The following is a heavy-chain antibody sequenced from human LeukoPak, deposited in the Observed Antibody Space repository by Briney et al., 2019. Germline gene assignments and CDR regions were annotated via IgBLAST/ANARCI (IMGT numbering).Heavy chain of an antibody. CDR1: GFTLPTHD. CDR2: ISYDGSNK. CDR3: AKAEAGDSSPSEGYDY. D-gene: IGHD6-13*01. V-gene: IGHV3-33*05. J-gene: IGHJ4*02. Sequence: GGSLRLSCAASGFTLPTHDMHWVRQAPGKGLEWVAVISYDGSNKYYADSVKGRFTISRDNSKNMLYLQMNSLRAEDTAVYYCAKAEAGDSSPSEGYDYWGQGTLVTVSS.